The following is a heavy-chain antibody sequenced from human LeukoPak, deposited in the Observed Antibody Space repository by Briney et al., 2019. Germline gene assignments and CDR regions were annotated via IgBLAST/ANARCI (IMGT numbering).Heavy chain of an antibody. CDR1: GFPFTIYA. D-gene: IGHD6-19*01. Sequence: GGSLRLSCAASGFPFTIYAMSWVRQAPGKGLEWVSSIGGSSTYYADFVKGRFTLSSDSSRNTVYFQLNNLRVEDTAIYYCARPSWVSSTDAVRWGQGPLVPVSS. CDR2: IGGSST. J-gene: IGHJ4*02. V-gene: IGHV3-23*01. CDR3: ARPSWVSSTDAVR.